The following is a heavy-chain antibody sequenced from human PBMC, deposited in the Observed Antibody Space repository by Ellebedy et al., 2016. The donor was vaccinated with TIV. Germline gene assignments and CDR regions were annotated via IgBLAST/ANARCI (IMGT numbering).Heavy chain of an antibody. V-gene: IGHV3-53*01. CDR2: IYSGGSI. D-gene: IGHD3-10*01. Sequence: GESLKISCAVSGFTVDSYYVSLVRPAPGKGLEWVSVIYSGGSIYYADSVKGRFTISRDNAKNSLYLQLSSLRAEDTAVYYCARRSRGASYYFDYWGQGALVTVSA. CDR3: ARRSRGASYYFDY. J-gene: IGHJ4*02. CDR1: GFTVDSYY.